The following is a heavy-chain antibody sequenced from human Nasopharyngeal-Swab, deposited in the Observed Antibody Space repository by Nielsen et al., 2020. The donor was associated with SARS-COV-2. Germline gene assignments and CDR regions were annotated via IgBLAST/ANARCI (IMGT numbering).Heavy chain of an antibody. D-gene: IGHD3-22*01. CDR2: ISSSSSTI. V-gene: IGHV3-48*01. J-gene: IGHJ4*02. CDR1: GFTFSSYS. Sequence: GESLKISCAASGFTFSSYSMNWVRQAPGKGLEWVSYISSSSSTIYYADSVKGRFTISRDNSKNTLYLQMNSLRAEDTAVYYCARGPGYYYDSSGSFPVYWGQGTLVTVSS. CDR3: ARGPGYYYDSSGSFPVY.